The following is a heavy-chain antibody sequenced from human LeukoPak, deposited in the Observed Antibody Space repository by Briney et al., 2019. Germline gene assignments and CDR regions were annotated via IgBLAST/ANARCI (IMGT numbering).Heavy chain of an antibody. Sequence: SETLSLTCAVYGGSFGGYYWSWIRQPPGKGLEWIGEINHSGSTNYNPSLKSRVTISVDTSKNQFSLKLSSVTAADTAVYYCARGGYYGSADYWGQGTLVTVSS. J-gene: IGHJ4*02. CDR1: GGSFGGYY. V-gene: IGHV4-34*01. CDR2: INHSGST. D-gene: IGHD3-10*01. CDR3: ARGGYYGSADY.